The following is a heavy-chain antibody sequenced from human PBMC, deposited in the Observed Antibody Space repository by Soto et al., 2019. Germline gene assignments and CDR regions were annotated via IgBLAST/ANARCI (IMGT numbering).Heavy chain of an antibody. V-gene: IGHV4-59*08. CDR1: GGSISSYY. CDR3: ARRSYDILTGYDAFDI. CDR2: IYYSGST. D-gene: IGHD3-9*01. Sequence: TLSLTCTVSGGSISSYYWSWIRQPPGKGLEWIGYIYYSGSTNYNPSLKSRVTISVDTSKNQFSLKLSSVTAADTAVYYCARRSYDILTGYDAFDIWGQGTMVTVSS. J-gene: IGHJ3*02.